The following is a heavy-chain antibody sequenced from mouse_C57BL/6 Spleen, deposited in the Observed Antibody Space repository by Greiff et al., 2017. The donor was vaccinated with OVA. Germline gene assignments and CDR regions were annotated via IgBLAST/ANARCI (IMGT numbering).Heavy chain of an antibody. CDR2: IRNKANNHAT. V-gene: IGHV6-6*01. CDR3: TRSTVVPNWYFDV. CDR1: GFTFSDAW. D-gene: IGHD1-1*01. Sequence: EVKLMESGGGLVQPGGSMKLSCAASGFTFSDAWMDWVRQSPEKGLEWVAEIRNKANNHATYYAESVKGRFTISRDDSKSSVYLQMNSLRAEDTGIYYCTRSTVVPNWYFDVWGTGTTVTVSS. J-gene: IGHJ1*03.